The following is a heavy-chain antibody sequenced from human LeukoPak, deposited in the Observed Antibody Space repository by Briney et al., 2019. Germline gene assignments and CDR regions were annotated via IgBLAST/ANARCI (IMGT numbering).Heavy chain of an antibody. CDR1: GYSISTSYY. V-gene: IGHV4-38-2*02. D-gene: IGHD5-18*01. Sequence: SETLSLTCTVSGYSISTSYYWGWIRQPPGKGLEWIGSIYHSGNTYYNPSLKSRVTISVDTSKNQFSLKLNSVTAADTAVYYCARGGDTAMADFDYWGQGTLVTVSS. J-gene: IGHJ4*02. CDR3: ARGGDTAMADFDY. CDR2: IYHSGNT.